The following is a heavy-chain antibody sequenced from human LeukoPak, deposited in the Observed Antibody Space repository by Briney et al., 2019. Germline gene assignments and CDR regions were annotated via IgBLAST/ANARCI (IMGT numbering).Heavy chain of an antibody. CDR2: IIPIFGTA. CDR1: GGTFSSYA. CDR3: ARDGGHCSSTSCYKPLMDV. D-gene: IGHD2-2*02. J-gene: IGHJ6*04. V-gene: IGHV1-69*05. Sequence: SVKVSCKASGGTFSSYAISWVRQAPGQGLEWMGGIIPIFGTANYAQKFQGRVTITTDESTSTAYMELSSLRSEDTAVYYCARDGGHCSSTSCYKPLMDVWGKGTTVTVSS.